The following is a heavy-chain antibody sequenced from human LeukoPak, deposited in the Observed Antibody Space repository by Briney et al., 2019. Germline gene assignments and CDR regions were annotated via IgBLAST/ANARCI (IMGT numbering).Heavy chain of an antibody. D-gene: IGHD1-1*01. CDR1: GYTVTGYY. V-gene: IGHV1-2*02. J-gene: IGHJ4*02. CDR2: INPNSGVT. CDR3: ESYNRRHYHY. Sequence: GASVKVSGKASGYTVTGYYIHGVRQAPGQGLEWMGGINPNSGVTNYAQRFQGRVTMTSERSSSTAYMYRSRLRADGTAVSYCESYNRRHYHYWGQGTLLALSS.